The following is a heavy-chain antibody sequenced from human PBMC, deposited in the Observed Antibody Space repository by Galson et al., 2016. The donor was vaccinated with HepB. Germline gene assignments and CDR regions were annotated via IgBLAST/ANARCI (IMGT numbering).Heavy chain of an antibody. Sequence: SLRLSCAASGFTFSSCAMSWVRQAPGKGLEWVGFISSKAYGGTTEFAASVKDRFTISRDDSKSIAYLQMNSLKIEDTAVYYCTDGGGIAAAARGLNHWGQGTLVTVSS. CDR3: TDGGGIAAAARGLNH. CDR2: ISSKAYGGTT. CDR1: GFTFSSCA. D-gene: IGHD6-13*01. J-gene: IGHJ5*02. V-gene: IGHV3-49*04.